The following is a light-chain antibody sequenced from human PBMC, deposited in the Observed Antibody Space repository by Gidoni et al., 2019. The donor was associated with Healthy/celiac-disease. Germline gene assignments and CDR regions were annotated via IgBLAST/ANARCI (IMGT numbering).Light chain of an antibody. CDR3: QQYNNWPRIT. CDR2: GAS. Sequence: EIVMTQSPATLSVSPGERATLSCRASQSVSSNLAWYQQKPGQAPRLLIYGASTRPTGIPARFSGSGSGTEFTLTISSLQSEDFAVYYCQQYNNWPRITFGPGTKVDIK. CDR1: QSVSSN. V-gene: IGKV3-15*01. J-gene: IGKJ3*01.